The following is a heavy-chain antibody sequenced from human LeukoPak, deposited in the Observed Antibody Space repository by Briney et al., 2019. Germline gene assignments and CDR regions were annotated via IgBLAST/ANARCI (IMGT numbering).Heavy chain of an antibody. Sequence: SETLSLTCTVSGGSVSSGSYYWGWIRQPPGKGLEWIGNIYYSGSTYYNPSLKSRVTISVDTSKNQFSLKLSSVTAADTAVYYCARLTKDYDSDYWGQGTLVTVSS. CDR3: ARLTKDYDSDY. J-gene: IGHJ4*02. V-gene: IGHV4-39*01. CDR2: IYYSGST. D-gene: IGHD3-22*01. CDR1: GGSVSSGSYY.